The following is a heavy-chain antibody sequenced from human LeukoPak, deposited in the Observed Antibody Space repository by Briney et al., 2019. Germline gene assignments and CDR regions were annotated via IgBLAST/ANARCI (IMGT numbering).Heavy chain of an antibody. V-gene: IGHV3-9*01. Sequence: HPGGSLRLSCAASGFTFDDYAMHWVRQAPGKGLEGVSGISWNSGSIGYADSVKGRFTISRDNAKNSLYLQMNSLRAEDTALYYYAKEGYYYGMDVWGKGTTVTVSS. J-gene: IGHJ6*04. CDR3: AKEGYYYGMDV. CDR1: GFTFDDYA. CDR2: ISWNSGSI.